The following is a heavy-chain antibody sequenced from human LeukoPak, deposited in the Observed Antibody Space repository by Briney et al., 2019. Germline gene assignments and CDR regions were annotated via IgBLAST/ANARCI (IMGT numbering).Heavy chain of an antibody. CDR3: VPSWRQWLVEGGANGMEV. D-gene: IGHD6-19*01. J-gene: IGHJ6*04. Sequence: PRASVKVSCKGYGYAVTDLSMQWVRQAPGEGLEWIGGFDLEGGETVYAQKLQGRVAMTQDTSKETAYMEMSSLTSCDTAVYYCVPSWRQWLVEGGANGMEVWGEGTTVIVSS. CDR1: GYAVTDLS. V-gene: IGHV1-24*01. CDR2: FDLEGGET.